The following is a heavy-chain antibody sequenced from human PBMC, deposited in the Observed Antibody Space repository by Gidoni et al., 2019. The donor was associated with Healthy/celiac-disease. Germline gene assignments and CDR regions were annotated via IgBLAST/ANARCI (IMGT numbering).Heavy chain of an antibody. CDR3: ARRFEGATEGYNWFDP. Sequence: QVQLQESGPGLVKPSETLSLTCTVSGYSISSGYYWGWIRQPPGKGLEWIGSIYHSGSTYYNPSLKSRVTISVDTTKNQFSLKLSSVTAADTAVYYCARRFEGATEGYNWFDPWGQGTLVTVSS. D-gene: IGHD1-26*01. J-gene: IGHJ5*02. CDR2: IYHSGST. V-gene: IGHV4-38-2*02. CDR1: GYSISSGYY.